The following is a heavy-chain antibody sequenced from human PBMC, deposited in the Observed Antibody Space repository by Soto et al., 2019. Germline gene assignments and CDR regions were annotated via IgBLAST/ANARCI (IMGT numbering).Heavy chain of an antibody. J-gene: IGHJ1*01. V-gene: IGHV4-61*08. Sequence: SETLSRTCTGSGGSISSGDYYWSWIRHPPGKGLEWMGDIYYSGTTNYNPSLKSRVTLSVDTSKNQFSLNMGYVSAADTAAYYCARTTSSGEWAAWYWGQGIMVTVSS. CDR3: ARTTSSGEWAAWY. D-gene: IGHD3-22*01. CDR1: GGSISSGDYY. CDR2: IYYSGTT.